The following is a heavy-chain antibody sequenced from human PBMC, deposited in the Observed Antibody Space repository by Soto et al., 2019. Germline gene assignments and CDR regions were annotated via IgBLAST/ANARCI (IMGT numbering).Heavy chain of an antibody. D-gene: IGHD3-10*01. CDR3: ARSGRSAGAFDI. CDR2: TYYRSKWYN. Sequence: SQTLSLTCAISGDSVSSNSAAWNWIRQSPSRGLEWLGRTYYRSKWYNDYAGSVKSRISINPDTSKNQFSLQLNSVIPDDTAVYYCARSGRSAGAFDIWGQGTMVTVS. V-gene: IGHV6-1*01. CDR1: GDSVSSNSAA. J-gene: IGHJ3*02.